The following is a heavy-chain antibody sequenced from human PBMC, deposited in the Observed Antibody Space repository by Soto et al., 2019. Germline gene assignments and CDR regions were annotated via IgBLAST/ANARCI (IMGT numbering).Heavy chain of an antibody. CDR3: TRSGSGGNSYDY. V-gene: IGHV3-73*01. D-gene: IGHD2-21*02. Sequence: XGSLRLTCAASGFTFSGSSMHWVRQASGKGLDWVGLIRSKANSYATAYAASVKGRFTISRDDSKNTAYLQMNSLKTEDTAVYYCTRSGSGGNSYDYWGQGTLVTVSS. J-gene: IGHJ4*02. CDR1: GFTFSGSS. CDR2: IRSKANSYAT.